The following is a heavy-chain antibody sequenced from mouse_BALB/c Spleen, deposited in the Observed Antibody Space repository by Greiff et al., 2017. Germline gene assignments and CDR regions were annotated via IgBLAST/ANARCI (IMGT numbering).Heavy chain of an antibody. CDR3: ARRISTMITTAPYFDV. CDR1: GYSITSGYY. V-gene: IGHV3-6*02. D-gene: IGHD2-4*01. J-gene: IGHJ1*01. Sequence: VQLKESGPGLVKPSQSLSLTCSVTGYSITSGYYWNWLRQFPGNKLEWMGYISYDGSNNYNPSLKNRISITRDTSKNQFFLKLNSVTTEDTATYYCARRISTMITTAPYFDVWGAGTTVTVSS. CDR2: ISYDGSN.